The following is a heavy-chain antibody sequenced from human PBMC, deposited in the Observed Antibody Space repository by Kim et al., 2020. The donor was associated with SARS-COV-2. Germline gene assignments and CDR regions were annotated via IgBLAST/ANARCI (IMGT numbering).Heavy chain of an antibody. CDR1: GGSFSGYY. J-gene: IGHJ4*01. V-gene: IGHV4-34*01. D-gene: IGHD3-3*01. CDR2: INHSGST. CDR3: ARRESLRRSGYYISPHFD. Sequence: SETLSLTCAVYGGSFSGYYWSWIRQPSGKGLEWIGEINHSGSTNYNPSLKSRVTISVDTSKNQFSLKLSSVTAADTAVYYCARRESLRRSGYYISPHFD.